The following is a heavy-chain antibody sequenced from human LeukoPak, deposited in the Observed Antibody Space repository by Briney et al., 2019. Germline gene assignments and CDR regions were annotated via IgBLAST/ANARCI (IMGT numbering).Heavy chain of an antibody. D-gene: IGHD3-10*01. CDR2: IYHSGST. CDR3: ARGLRITMVRAVIGPLDY. CDR1: GGSISSGGYS. J-gene: IGHJ4*02. Sequence: QTLSLTCAVSGGSISSGGYSWSWIRQPPGKDLEWIGYIYHSGSTYYNPSLKSRVTISVDTSKNQFSLKLSSVTAADTAVYYCARGLRITMVRAVIGPLDYWGQGTLVTVSS. V-gene: IGHV4-30-2*01.